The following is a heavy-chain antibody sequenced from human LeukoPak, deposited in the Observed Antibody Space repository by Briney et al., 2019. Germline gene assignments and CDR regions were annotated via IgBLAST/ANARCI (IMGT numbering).Heavy chain of an antibody. J-gene: IGHJ5*01. CDR2: ISSSGSSK. CDR3: ARLGEYNWFDS. CDR1: GFTFATYE. Sequence: GGSLRLSCAASGFTFATYEMNWVRQAPGKGLEWVSYISSSGSSKYYADSVKGRFTISRDNAKNSVYLQMTTLRGEDTAIYYCARLGEYNWFDSSGQGTLVTVSS. V-gene: IGHV3-48*03.